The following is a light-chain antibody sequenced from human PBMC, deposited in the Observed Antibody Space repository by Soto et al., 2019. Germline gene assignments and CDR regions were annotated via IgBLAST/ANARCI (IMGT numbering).Light chain of an antibody. J-gene: IGLJ1*01. V-gene: IGLV2-14*03. Sequence: QYVLTPPASVSGSPGQSITISCTGTSSDVGGYNYVSWYQHHPGKAPKLIIYDVSNQPSGVSIRFSGSKSDNTASLTISGLQPEDEADYHCSSYTTSNTRQIVFGTGTKVTVL. CDR3: SSYTTSNTRQIV. CDR2: DVS. CDR1: SSDVGGYNY.